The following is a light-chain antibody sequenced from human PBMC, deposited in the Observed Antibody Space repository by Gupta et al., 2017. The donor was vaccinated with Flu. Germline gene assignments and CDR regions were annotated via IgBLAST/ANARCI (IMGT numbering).Light chain of an antibody. CDR3: KQVLQTPRT. CDR2: VGS. J-gene: IGKJ4*01. CDR1: QNRYNY. V-gene: IGKV1-27*01. Sequence: SPRAAAVRARVTIQCRASQNRYNYLAWYQQKPGKAPHLLIYVGSSLHCGVPDRFSGSGSGTDFTLKISRVEAEDVGVYYCKQVLQTPRTFGEGTEVEIK.